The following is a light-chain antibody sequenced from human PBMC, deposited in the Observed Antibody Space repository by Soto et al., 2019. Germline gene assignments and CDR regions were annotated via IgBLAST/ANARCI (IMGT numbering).Light chain of an antibody. CDR2: DAS. CDR3: HQYAYSPLT. J-gene: IGKJ4*01. V-gene: IGKV3-20*01. Sequence: EIVLTQSPGTLSLSPGESATLSCRASQTVGRNYLAWFQHKPGQAPRLLIYDASKRATGVPDRFSGSGSGTDFTLTVSRLEPEDSAVFYCHQYAYSPLTFGGGTKVEIK. CDR1: QTVGRNY.